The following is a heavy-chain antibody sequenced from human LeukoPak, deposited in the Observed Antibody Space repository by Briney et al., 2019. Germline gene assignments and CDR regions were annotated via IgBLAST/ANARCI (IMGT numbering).Heavy chain of an antibody. J-gene: IGHJ5*02. V-gene: IGHV4-4*07. Sequence: PSETLSLTCIVPGGSIISDNWCWIWERVRGGLWWIGRIFTSVSAHYTTSLPSRVTMSVDTSMKQFSLKPSSVTAADTAVYYCARGVDTIFGVGNNWFDPWGQGTLVTVSS. CDR3: ARGVDTIFGVGNNWFDP. D-gene: IGHD3-3*01. CDR1: GGSIISDN. CDR2: IFTSVSA.